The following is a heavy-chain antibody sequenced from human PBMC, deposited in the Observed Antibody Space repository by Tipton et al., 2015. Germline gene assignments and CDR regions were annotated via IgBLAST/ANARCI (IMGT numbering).Heavy chain of an antibody. CDR1: AYSISTDYY. CDR2: ISHSGGT. D-gene: IGHD3-9*01. CDR3: ACQDYDILTRDYQTVDY. Sequence: TLSLTCAVSAYSISTDYYWGWIRQPPGKGLEWIGTISHSGGTYYNPSLKSRFTISADTSKNHFSLKLRSVTAADTAVYYCACQDYDILTRDYQTVDYWGQGTLVTVSS. V-gene: IGHV4-38-2*01. J-gene: IGHJ4*02.